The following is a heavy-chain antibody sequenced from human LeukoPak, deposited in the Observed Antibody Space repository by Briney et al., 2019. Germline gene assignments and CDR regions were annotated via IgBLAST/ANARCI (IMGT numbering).Heavy chain of an antibody. Sequence: KTGGSLRLSCAASGFTFSSYSMNWVRQAPGKGLEWVSSISSSDTYIYHADSVKGRFTISRDNAKNSLYLQMNSLRVEDTAVYYWAKDQGGSSSGARFESGGQEPLVTVSS. J-gene: IGHJ4*02. V-gene: IGHV3-21*01. CDR2: ISSSDTYI. CDR3: AKDQGGSSSGARFES. D-gene: IGHD3-22*01. CDR1: GFTFSSYS.